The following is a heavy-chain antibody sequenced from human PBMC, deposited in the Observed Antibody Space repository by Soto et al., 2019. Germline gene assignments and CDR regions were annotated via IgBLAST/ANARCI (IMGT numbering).Heavy chain of an antibody. CDR2: INHSGST. J-gene: IGHJ6*02. Sequence: PSETLSLTCAVYGGSFSGYYWSWIRQPPGKGLEWIGEINHSGSTNYNPSLKSRVTISVDTSKNQFSLKLSSVTAADTAVYYCATGVIVGAQRGYGMDVWGQGTTVTVSS. D-gene: IGHD1-26*01. V-gene: IGHV4-34*01. CDR3: ATGVIVGAQRGYGMDV. CDR1: GGSFSGYY.